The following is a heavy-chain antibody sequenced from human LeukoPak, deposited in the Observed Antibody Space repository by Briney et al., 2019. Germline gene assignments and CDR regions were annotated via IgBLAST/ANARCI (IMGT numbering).Heavy chain of an antibody. CDR1: GFTFDDYG. D-gene: IGHD3-22*01. Sequence: GGSLRLSCAASGFTFDDYGMSWVRQAPGKGLEWVSGINWNGGSTGYAGSVKGRFTISRDNAKNSLYLQMNSLRAEDTALYYCARGRITMIVVDAFDIWGQGTMVTVSS. CDR3: ARGRITMIVVDAFDI. J-gene: IGHJ3*02. V-gene: IGHV3-20*04. CDR2: INWNGGST.